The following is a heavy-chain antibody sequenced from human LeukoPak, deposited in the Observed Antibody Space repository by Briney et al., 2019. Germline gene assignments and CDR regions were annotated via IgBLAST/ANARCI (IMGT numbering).Heavy chain of an antibody. CDR3: ARFNSGSYQHYFDC. V-gene: IGHV4-59*01. D-gene: IGHD1-26*01. CDR2: IYYSGST. CDR1: GGSISSYY. J-gene: IGHJ4*02. Sequence: PSETLSLTCTVSGGSISSYYWSWIRQPPGKGLEWIGYIYYSGSTNYNPSLKSRVTISVDTSKNQFSLKLSSVTAADTAVYYCARFNSGSYQHYFDCWGQGTLVTVSS.